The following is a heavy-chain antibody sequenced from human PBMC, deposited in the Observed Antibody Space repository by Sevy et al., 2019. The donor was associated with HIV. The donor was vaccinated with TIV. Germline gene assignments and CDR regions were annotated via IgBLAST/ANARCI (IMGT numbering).Heavy chain of an antibody. CDR1: GSTFIGHY. D-gene: IGHD3-22*01. CDR3: GRPAYDSSGHDTYYSDS. J-gene: IGHJ4*02. Sequence: ASVKVSCKTSGSTFIGHYIHWMRRAPGQGLEWMGRINVNSGDTSYAQKFQGRVTVTRDTSSSTAYMELSKLRSDDTAMYYCGRPAYDSSGHDTYYSDSWGQGTLVTVSS. V-gene: IGHV1-2*06. CDR2: INVNSGDT.